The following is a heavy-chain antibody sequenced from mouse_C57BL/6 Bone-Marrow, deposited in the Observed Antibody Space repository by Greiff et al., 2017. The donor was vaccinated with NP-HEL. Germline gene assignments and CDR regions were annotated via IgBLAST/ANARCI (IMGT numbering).Heavy chain of an antibody. CDR2: SRNKANDYTT. J-gene: IGHJ1*03. D-gene: IGHD1-1*01. CDR1: GFTFSDFY. Sequence: EVKLMESGGGLVQSGRSLRLSCATSGFTFSDFYMEWVRQAPGKGLEWIAASRNKANDYTTEYSASVKGRFIVSRDTSQSILYLQMNALRAEDTAIYYCARERYYYGSSDWYFDVWGTGTTVTVSS. V-gene: IGHV7-1*01. CDR3: ARERYYYGSSDWYFDV.